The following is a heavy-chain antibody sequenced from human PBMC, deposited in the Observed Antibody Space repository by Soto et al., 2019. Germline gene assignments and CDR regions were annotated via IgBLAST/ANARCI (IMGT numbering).Heavy chain of an antibody. CDR2: ISAYNGNT. D-gene: IGHD6-13*01. J-gene: IGHJ4*02. CDR3: ASDVAAAGTWDY. V-gene: IGHV1-18*04. CDR1: GYTFTSYG. Sequence: GASVKVSCKASGYTFTSYGISRVRQAPGQGLEWMGWISAYNGNTKYAQKLQGRVTMTTDTSTSTAYMELRSLRFDDTAVYYCASDVAAAGTWDYWGQGTLVTVSS.